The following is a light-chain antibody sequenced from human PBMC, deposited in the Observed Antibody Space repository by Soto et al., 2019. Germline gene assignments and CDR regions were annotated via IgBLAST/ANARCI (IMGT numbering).Light chain of an antibody. J-gene: IGKJ4*01. V-gene: IGKV3-20*01. CDR3: QQYGTSLFT. CDR1: QSVSSSY. Sequence: EIVLTQSPGTLSLSPGEGATLSCLASQSVSSSYLAWYQQKPGQAPRLLIYGASSRATGIPDRFSGSGSGTDFTLTISGLEPEDFAVYYCQQYGTSLFTFGGGTRWIS. CDR2: GAS.